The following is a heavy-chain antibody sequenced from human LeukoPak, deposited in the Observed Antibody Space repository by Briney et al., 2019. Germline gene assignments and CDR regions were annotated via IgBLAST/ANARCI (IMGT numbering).Heavy chain of an antibody. J-gene: IGHJ5*02. CDR1: GFTFSSYE. V-gene: IGHV3-48*03. CDR3: ARDTGSTFDP. CDR2: ISSSGSTI. Sequence: GGSLRLSCAASGFTFSSYEMNWVRQAPGMGLEWVSYISSSGSTIYYADSVKGRFTISRDNAKNSLYLQMNSLRAEDTAVYYCARDTGSTFDPWGQGTLVTVSS. D-gene: IGHD4-11*01.